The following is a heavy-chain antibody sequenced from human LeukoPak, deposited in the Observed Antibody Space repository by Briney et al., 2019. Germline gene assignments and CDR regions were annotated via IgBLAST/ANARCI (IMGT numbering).Heavy chain of an antibody. CDR3: ARGALVGATHPGWFDP. CDR1: GGTFSSYS. Sequence: SVKVSCKASGGTFSSYSTSWVRQAPGQGLEWMGGIIPIFGTANYAQKFQGRVTITADKSTSTAYMELSSLRSEDTAVYYCARGALVGATHPGWFDPWGQGTLVTVSS. J-gene: IGHJ5*02. D-gene: IGHD1-26*01. V-gene: IGHV1-69*06. CDR2: IIPIFGTA.